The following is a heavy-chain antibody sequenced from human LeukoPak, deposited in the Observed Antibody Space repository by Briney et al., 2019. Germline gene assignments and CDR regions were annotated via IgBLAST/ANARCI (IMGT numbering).Heavy chain of an antibody. D-gene: IGHD6-13*01. V-gene: IGHV3-23*01. Sequence: GGSLRLSCAASGFTFNSYAMSWVRQAPGKGVEWVSGISGGGGNGDTTYYADSVKGRFTISKDSSKNTLYLQMNSLRVEDTAIYHCAKDPRVAATGPYFDSWGQGTLVTVSS. CDR1: GFTFNSYA. CDR2: ISGGGGNGDTT. J-gene: IGHJ4*02. CDR3: AKDPRVAATGPYFDS.